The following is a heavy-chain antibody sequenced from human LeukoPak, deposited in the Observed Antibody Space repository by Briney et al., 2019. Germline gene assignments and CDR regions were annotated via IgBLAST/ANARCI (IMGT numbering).Heavy chain of an antibody. D-gene: IGHD1-26*01. CDR1: GFTFDEYA. Sequence: GGSLRLSCAASGFTFDEYAMHWVRQVPGKGLEWVSLISGDGSSTYYADSVKGRFTISRDNSKNSLYLQMNSLRTEDTALYYCAKDKESGGSYLLPDYWGQGTLVTVSS. CDR2: ISGDGSST. CDR3: AKDKESGGSYLLPDY. J-gene: IGHJ4*02. V-gene: IGHV3-43*02.